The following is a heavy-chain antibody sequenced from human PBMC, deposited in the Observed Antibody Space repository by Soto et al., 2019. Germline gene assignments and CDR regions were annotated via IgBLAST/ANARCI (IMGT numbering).Heavy chain of an antibody. J-gene: IGHJ3*02. CDR2: IYHSGST. Sequence: QVQLQESGPGLVKPSGTLSLTCAVSSGSISSSNWWGWVRQPPGKGLEWIGEIYHSGSTNYNPSLKSRVTISVDKFKNQFSLKLSSVTAADTAVYYCARDPFRIHAFDIWGQGTMVTVSS. CDR1: SGSISSSNW. CDR3: ARDPFRIHAFDI. V-gene: IGHV4-4*02.